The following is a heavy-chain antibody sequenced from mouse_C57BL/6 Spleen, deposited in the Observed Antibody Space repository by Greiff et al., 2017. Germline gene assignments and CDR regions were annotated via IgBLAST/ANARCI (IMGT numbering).Heavy chain of an antibody. Sequence: VQLQQPGAELVKPGASVKLSCKASGYTFTSYWMHWVKQRPGQGLEWIGMIHPNSGSTNYNEKFKSKATLTVDKSSSTAYMQLSSLTSEDSAVYNSARWAGTDYAMDYWGQGTSVTVSS. D-gene: IGHD4-1*01. CDR1: GYTFTSYW. CDR3: ARWAGTDYAMDY. V-gene: IGHV1-64*01. CDR2: IHPNSGST. J-gene: IGHJ4*01.